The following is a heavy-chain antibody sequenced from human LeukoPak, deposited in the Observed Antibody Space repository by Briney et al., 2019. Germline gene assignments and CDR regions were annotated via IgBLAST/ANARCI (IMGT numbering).Heavy chain of an antibody. CDR2: IYSGGST. V-gene: IGHV3-66*01. CDR3: ARLYYYDSRGDSGDYFDY. D-gene: IGHD3-22*01. J-gene: IGHJ4*02. Sequence: GGSLRLSCAASGFTFSSYSMNWVRQAPGKGLEWVSVIYSGGSTYYADSVKGRFTISRDNSKNTLYLQMNSLRAEDTAVYYCARLYYYDSRGDSGDYFDYWGQGTLVTVSS. CDR1: GFTFSSYS.